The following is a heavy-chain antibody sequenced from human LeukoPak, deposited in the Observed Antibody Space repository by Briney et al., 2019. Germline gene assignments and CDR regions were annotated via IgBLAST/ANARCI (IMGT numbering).Heavy chain of an antibody. D-gene: IGHD3-22*01. CDR1: GFTFSSHS. CDR2: ISSSSSTI. J-gene: IGHJ4*02. CDR3: ARGAYYYEN. V-gene: IGHV3-48*01. Sequence: GGSLRLSCAASGFTFSSHSMNWVRQAPGKGLEWVSYISSSSSTIYYADSVKGRFTISRDNAKNSLYRQMNSLRAEDTAVYYCARGAYYYENWGQGTLVTVSS.